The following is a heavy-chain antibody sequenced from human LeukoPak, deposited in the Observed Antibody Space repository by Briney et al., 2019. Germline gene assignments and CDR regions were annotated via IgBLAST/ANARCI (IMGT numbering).Heavy chain of an antibody. V-gene: IGHV4-59*08. D-gene: IGHD1-26*01. CDR1: GGSISSYY. CDR3: ARQGSGGRAFDI. Sequence: SETLSLTCIISGGSISSYYWSWIRQPPGRGLEWIGYIYSSGSTNSNPSLKSRVTISVDTSKSQFSLKMTSVTAADTAVYYCARQGSGGRAFDIWGQGTMVTVSS. J-gene: IGHJ3*02. CDR2: IYSSGST.